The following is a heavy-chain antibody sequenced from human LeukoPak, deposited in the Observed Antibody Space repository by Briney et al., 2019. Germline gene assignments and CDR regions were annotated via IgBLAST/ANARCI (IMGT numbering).Heavy chain of an antibody. Sequence: AGGSVRLFCAACGFNFNNYNMHWARQAPGKALEGGAVMWNDGSNEDYADSVKGRFTISRDNSKNTLYLQMNSLRAEDSAVYYCTRDDITVTGRNFDYWGQGTLNTVSS. V-gene: IGHV3-33*01. CDR1: GFNFNNYN. D-gene: IGHD4-17*01. CDR2: MWNDGSNE. J-gene: IGHJ4*02. CDR3: TRDDITVTGRNFDY.